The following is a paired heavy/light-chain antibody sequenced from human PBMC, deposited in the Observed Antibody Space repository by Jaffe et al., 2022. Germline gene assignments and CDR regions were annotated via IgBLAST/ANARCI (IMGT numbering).Heavy chain of an antibody. Sequence: EVQLVESGGGLVQPGGSLRLSCAASGFTFSDHFMDWVRQAPGKGLEWVGRIRNKANSHTTEYAASVKGRFTISRDDSKNSLYLQMNSLKTEDTAVYYCVAPTVTTRYPFECWGQGTLVTVSS. V-gene: IGHV3-72*01. J-gene: IGHJ4*02. CDR3: VAPTVTTRYPFEC. D-gene: IGHD4-17*01. CDR1: GFTFSDHF. CDR2: IRNKANSHTT.
Light chain of an antibody. V-gene: IGKV1-17*03. CDR3: LQHNSYPLT. CDR2: ASS. CDR1: QGISNY. J-gene: IGKJ2*01. Sequence: DIQMTQSPSAMSASVGDRVTITCRASQGISNYLAWFQQKPGKVPKRLIYASSSLQSGVPSRFSGSGSGTEFTLTISNLQPEDFATYYCLQHNSYPLTFGRGTKLEIK.